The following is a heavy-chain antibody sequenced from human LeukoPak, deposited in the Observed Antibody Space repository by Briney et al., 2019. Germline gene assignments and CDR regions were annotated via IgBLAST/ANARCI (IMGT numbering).Heavy chain of an antibody. V-gene: IGHV3-23*01. CDR2: ISGGGSST. Sequence: GGSLRPSCAASGFTFSSYAMSWVRQAPGEGLEWVSGISGGGSSTYYADSVKGRFTISRDNSKNTLYLQVNSLRADDTAVYYCAKMVFGSGSYYILNSPDYWGQGTLVTVSS. CDR1: GFTFSSYA. J-gene: IGHJ4*02. D-gene: IGHD3-10*01. CDR3: AKMVFGSGSYYILNSPDY.